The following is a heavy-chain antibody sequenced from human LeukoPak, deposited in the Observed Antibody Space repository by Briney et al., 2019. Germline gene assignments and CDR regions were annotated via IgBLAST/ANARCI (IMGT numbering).Heavy chain of an antibody. CDR1: GFTFSSYG. J-gene: IGHJ4*02. CDR3: ATPGFGY. V-gene: IGHV3-30*03. D-gene: IGHD3-10*01. Sequence: PGGSLRLSCAASGFTFSSYGMHWVRQAPGKGLEWVAVISYDGSNKYYADSVKGRFTISRDNPKNTLYLQMNSLRAEDTAVYYCATPGFGYWGQGTLVTVSS. CDR2: ISYDGSNK.